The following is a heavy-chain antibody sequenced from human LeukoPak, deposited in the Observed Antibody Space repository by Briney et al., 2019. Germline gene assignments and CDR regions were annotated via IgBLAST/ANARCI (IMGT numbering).Heavy chain of an antibody. Sequence: GGSLRLSCTASGFTFTAHWIHWGLQPPGMGLVWGSRINERGTDSMYAESVKGRFTISRDNAKNTVYLQMNSLRAEDTAVYYCVRDETLWTLDWWGQGTLVSVSS. J-gene: IGHJ4*02. D-gene: IGHD1-1*01. V-gene: IGHV3-74*03. CDR1: GFTFTAHW. CDR3: VRDETLWTLDW. CDR2: INERGTDS.